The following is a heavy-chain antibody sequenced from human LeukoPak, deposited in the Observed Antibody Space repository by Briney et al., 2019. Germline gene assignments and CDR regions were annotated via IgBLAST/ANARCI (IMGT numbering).Heavy chain of an antibody. V-gene: IGHV1-2*02. CDR2: INPNSGGT. CDR1: GYTFTGYY. CDR3: ARERYYDTSFDY. J-gene: IGHJ4*02. D-gene: IGHD3-9*01. Sequence: ASVKVSCKASGYTFTGYYMHWVRQAPGQGLEWMGWINPNSGGTNYAQKFQGRVTMTRDTSISTAYMELSRLRSDDTAVYYCARERYYDTSFDYWGQGTLVTVSS.